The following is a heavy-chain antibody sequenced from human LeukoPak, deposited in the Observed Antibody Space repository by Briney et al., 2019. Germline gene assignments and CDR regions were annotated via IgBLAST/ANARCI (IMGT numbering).Heavy chain of an antibody. D-gene: IGHD6-13*01. V-gene: IGHV4-34*01. CDR2: INHSGST. Sequence: RPSETLSLTCAIYNGSFSGYYWCWIRQPPEKGLEWIGEINHSGSTSFNPSLRSRVTISVDTSRNQFSLRLSSVTAADTAVYYCARHRGVSSSWAWFDPWGQGTLVTVSS. CDR1: NGSFSGYY. CDR3: ARHRGVSSSWAWFDP. J-gene: IGHJ5*02.